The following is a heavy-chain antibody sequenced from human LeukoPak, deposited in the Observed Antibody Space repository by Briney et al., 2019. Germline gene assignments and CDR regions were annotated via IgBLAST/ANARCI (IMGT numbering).Heavy chain of an antibody. J-gene: IGHJ4*02. V-gene: IGHV4-39*02. CDR2: IYYSGST. CDR1: GGSISSSSYY. Sequence: PSETLSLTCTVSGGSISSSSYYWGWIRQPPGKGLEWIGSIYYSGSTYYNPSLKSRVTISVDTSKNQFSLKLSSVTAADTAVYYCATDDYSNYVLDYWGQGTLVTVSS. CDR3: ATDDYSNYVLDY. D-gene: IGHD4-11*01.